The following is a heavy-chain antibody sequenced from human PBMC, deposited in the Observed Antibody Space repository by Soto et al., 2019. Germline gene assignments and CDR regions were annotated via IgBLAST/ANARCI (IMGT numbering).Heavy chain of an antibody. CDR2: ISSSSSYI. V-gene: IGHV3-21*01. CDR3: APLPDIVATLIDY. CDR1: GFTFSSYS. J-gene: IGHJ4*02. Sequence: GGSLRLSCAASGFTFSSYSMNWVRQAPGKGLEWVSSISSSSSYIYYADSVKGRFTISRDNAKNSLYLQMNSLRAEDTAVYYCAPLPDIVATLIDYWGQGTLVTVSS. D-gene: IGHD5-12*01.